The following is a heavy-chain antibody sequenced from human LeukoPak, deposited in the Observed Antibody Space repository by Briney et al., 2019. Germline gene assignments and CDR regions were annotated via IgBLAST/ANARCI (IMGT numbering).Heavy chain of an antibody. D-gene: IGHD4-23*01. CDR1: GGSINNYY. CDR2: IYYSGST. J-gene: IGHJ3*02. V-gene: IGHV4-59*01. CDR3: ARVSNNYSGNGAFDI. Sequence: PSETLSLTCTVSGGSINNYYWIWIRQSPGKGLEWIAYIYYSGSTNYNPSLESRVTISVDTSNNQFSLKLSSVTAADTAVYFCARVSNNYSGNGAFDIWGQGTMVTVSS.